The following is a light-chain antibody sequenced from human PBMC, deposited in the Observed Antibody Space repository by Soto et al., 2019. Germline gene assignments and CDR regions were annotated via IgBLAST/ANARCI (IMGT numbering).Light chain of an antibody. CDR1: NIGSKS. CDR2: DDR. Sequence: SYVLTQPPSVSVAPGQTARITCGGSNIGSKSVHWYQQKPGQAPVLVVYDDRDRPSGIPERFSGSNSGNTATLTISRVEAGDEADYYCQVRESSSDHVVVFGTGTKVTVL. J-gene: IGLJ1*01. V-gene: IGLV3-21*02. CDR3: QVRESSSDHVVV.